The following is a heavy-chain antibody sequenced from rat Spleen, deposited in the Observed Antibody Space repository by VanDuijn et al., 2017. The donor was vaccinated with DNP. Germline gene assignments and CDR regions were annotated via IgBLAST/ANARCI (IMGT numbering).Heavy chain of an antibody. J-gene: IGHJ1*01. CDR2: ISYSGNT. CDR3: ARGLNYGGYIYSWYFDF. Sequence: EVQLQESGPGLVKPSQSLSLTCSVTGYSITSNYWGWIRKLPGNKMEWMGYISYSGNTAYNPSLRSRISITRDTSKNQFFLQLNSVTTEDTATYYCARGLNYGGYIYSWYFDFWGPGTMVTVSS. CDR1: GYSITSNY. V-gene: IGHV3-1*01. D-gene: IGHD1-11*01.